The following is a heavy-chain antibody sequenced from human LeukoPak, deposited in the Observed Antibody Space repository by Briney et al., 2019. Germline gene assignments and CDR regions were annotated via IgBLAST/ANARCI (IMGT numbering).Heavy chain of an antibody. CDR1: GGSVSSGSYY. D-gene: IGHD3-22*01. CDR2: IYYSGST. V-gene: IGHV4-61*01. Sequence: PSETLSLTCTVSGGSVSSGSYYWSWIRQPPGKGLEWIGHIYYSGSTNYNPSLKSRVTISVDTSKNQFSLKLSSVTAADTAVYYCARTYYYDSSGYYYEYYYYYGMDVWGQGTTVTVSS. CDR3: ARTYYYDSSGYYYEYYYYYGMDV. J-gene: IGHJ6*02.